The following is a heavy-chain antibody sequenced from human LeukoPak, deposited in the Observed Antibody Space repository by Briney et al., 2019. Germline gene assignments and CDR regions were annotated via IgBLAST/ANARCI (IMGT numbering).Heavy chain of an antibody. CDR2: INQDGTEK. Sequence: GGSLRLSCAASGFTFSDYWMNWARQAPGKGLEGVANINQDGTEKYYVGSVEGGFTISRDKAKNSLCVQMTSLRAEDTAVYYCVKGGFRDRYYFDYWGQGTLVTVSS. CDR3: VKGGFRDRYYFDY. D-gene: IGHD1-14*01. CDR1: GFTFSDYW. J-gene: IGHJ4*02. V-gene: IGHV3-7*01.